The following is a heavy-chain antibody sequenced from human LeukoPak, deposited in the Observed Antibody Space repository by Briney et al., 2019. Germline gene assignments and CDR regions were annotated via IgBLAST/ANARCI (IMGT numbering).Heavy chain of an antibody. CDR2: IYYSGST. D-gene: IGHD2-2*01. CDR3: ARDRGGSTSNYYMDV. CDR1: GGSISSSSYY. J-gene: IGHJ6*03. V-gene: IGHV4-39*07. Sequence: SETLSLTCTVSGGSISSSSYYWGWICQPPGKGLEWIGSIYYSGSTYYNPSLKSRVTISVDTSKNRFSLKLSSVTAADTAVYYCARDRGGSTSNYYMDVWGKGTTVTVSS.